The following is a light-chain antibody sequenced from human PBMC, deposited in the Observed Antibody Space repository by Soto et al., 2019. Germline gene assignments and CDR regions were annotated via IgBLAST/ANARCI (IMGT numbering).Light chain of an antibody. CDR1: QSISSW. CDR2: DAS. V-gene: IGKV1-5*01. CDR3: QQLNTLPFT. Sequence: IQMTQSPSTLSASVGDRVTITCRASQSISSWLAWYQQKPGKAPKLLIYDASTLERGVPSRFSGSGSGTEFTLTISSLLPEDFATYHCQQLNTLPFTFGQGTRLEIK. J-gene: IGKJ5*01.